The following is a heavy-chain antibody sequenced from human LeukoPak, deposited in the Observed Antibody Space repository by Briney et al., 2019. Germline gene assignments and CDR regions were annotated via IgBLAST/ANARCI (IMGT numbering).Heavy chain of an antibody. V-gene: IGHV4-34*01. CDR3: ASRIVGATDYYYYMDV. Sequence: SETLSLTCAVYGGSFSGYYWSWIRQPPGKGLEWIGEINHSGSTNYNPSLKSRLTISVDTSKNQFSLKLSSVTAADTAVYYCASRIVGATDYYYYMDVWGKGTTVTVSS. J-gene: IGHJ6*03. D-gene: IGHD1-26*01. CDR1: GGSFSGYY. CDR2: INHSGST.